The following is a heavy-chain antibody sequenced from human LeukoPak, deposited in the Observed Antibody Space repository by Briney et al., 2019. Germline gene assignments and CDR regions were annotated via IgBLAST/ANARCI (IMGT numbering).Heavy chain of an antibody. Sequence: SETLSLTCAVHNGFSSGYYWSWIRQPPGKGLEWIGEINHSGSTNYNPSLKSRLTISIEASKNQFSLKLRSVTAADTAVYYCARGARFLEWLLWGRAFDWGQGTLVTVSS. CDR1: NGFSSGYY. CDR3: ARGARFLEWLLWGRAFD. J-gene: IGHJ4*02. D-gene: IGHD3-3*01. CDR2: INHSGST. V-gene: IGHV4-34*01.